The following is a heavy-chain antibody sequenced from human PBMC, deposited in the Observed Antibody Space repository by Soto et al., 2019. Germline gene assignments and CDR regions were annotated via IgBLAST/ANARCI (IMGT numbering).Heavy chain of an antibody. CDR2: IWYDGSNE. V-gene: IGHV3-33*06. CDR1: GFTFGSFG. CDR3: AKEPVGPDWYFDL. J-gene: IGHJ2*01. Sequence: RLSCAASGFTFGSFGMHWVRQAPGKGLEWVAVIWYDGSNEYYADSVKGRFTVSRDNSKNTLYLQMNSLRAEDTAVYNCAKEPVGPDWYFDLWGRGTLVTVSS.